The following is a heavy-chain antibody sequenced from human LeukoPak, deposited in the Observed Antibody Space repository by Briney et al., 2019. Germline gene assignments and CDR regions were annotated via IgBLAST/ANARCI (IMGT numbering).Heavy chain of an antibody. CDR1: GYSISSGYY. D-gene: IGHD2-2*01. CDR3: ASQYCSSTSCYVTLHAFDI. CDR2: IYHSGST. V-gene: IGHV4-38-2*01. J-gene: IGHJ3*02. Sequence: PSETLSLTCAVSGYSISSGYYWGWIRQPPGKGLEWIGSIYHSGSTYYNPSLKSRVTISVDTSKNQFSLKLSSVTAADTAVYYCASQYCSSTSCYVTLHAFDIWGQGTMVTVSS.